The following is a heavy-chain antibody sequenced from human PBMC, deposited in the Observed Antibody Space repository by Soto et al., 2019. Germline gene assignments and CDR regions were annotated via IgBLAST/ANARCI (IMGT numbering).Heavy chain of an antibody. CDR2: VSWNSGNI. CDR3: AKTRDLGKCGVCPDKSPLDP. CDR1: GFTFDDYG. V-gene: IGHV3-9*01. J-gene: IGHJ5*02. Sequence: EEQLVESGGGLVQPGGSLRLSCAASGFTFDDYGMHWVRLGPGKGLEWVAGVSWNSGNIAYADSVRGRFTISRDNAKNSVYFQMNSLREDDTALYYCAKTRDLGKCGVCPDKSPLDPRGQGTLVTVSS. D-gene: IGHD2-8*02.